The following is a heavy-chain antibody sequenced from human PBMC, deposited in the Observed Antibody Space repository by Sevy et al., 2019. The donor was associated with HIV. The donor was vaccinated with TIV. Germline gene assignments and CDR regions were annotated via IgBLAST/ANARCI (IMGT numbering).Heavy chain of an antibody. CDR3: ARDPYYYDSSGYYAYQYFQH. CDR1: GYTFTGYY. J-gene: IGHJ1*01. V-gene: IGHV1-2*02. CDR2: INPNSGGT. D-gene: IGHD3-22*01. Sequence: ASVKVSCKASGYTFTGYYMHWVRQAPGQGLEWMGWINPNSGGTNYAQKFQGRVTMTRDTSISTAYMELSRLRSDDTAVHYCARDPYYYDSSGYYAYQYFQHWGQGTLVTVSS.